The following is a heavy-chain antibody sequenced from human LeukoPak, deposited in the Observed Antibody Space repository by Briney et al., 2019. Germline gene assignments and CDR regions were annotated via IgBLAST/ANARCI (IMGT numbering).Heavy chain of an antibody. CDR1: GYSISSGYY. Sequence: PSETLSLTCAVSGYSISSGYYWGCIRQPPGKGLEWIGSIYHSGSTYYNPSLKRRVTISVDTSKNQFSLKLSSVTAADTAVYYCARLGIDYWGQGTLVTVSS. J-gene: IGHJ4*02. D-gene: IGHD7-27*01. CDR2: IYHSGST. CDR3: ARLGIDY. V-gene: IGHV4-38-2*01.